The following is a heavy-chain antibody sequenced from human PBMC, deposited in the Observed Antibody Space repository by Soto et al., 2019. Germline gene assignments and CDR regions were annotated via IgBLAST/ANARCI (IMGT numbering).Heavy chain of an antibody. CDR2: ITVGSGNT. V-gene: IGHV1-58*01. Sequence: SVKVSCKASGFTFTSSSVQWVRQARGQRLEWIGWITVGSGNTNYAQKFQERVTIIRDMSTSTAYMELGNLRSEDTAVYYCAAGDSSGYYGGWGQGSQVTVSS. D-gene: IGHD3-22*01. CDR3: AAGDSSGYYGG. J-gene: IGHJ4*02. CDR1: GFTFTSSS.